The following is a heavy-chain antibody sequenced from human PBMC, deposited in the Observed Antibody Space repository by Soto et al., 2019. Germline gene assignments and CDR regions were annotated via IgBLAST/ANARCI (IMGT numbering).Heavy chain of an antibody. CDR3: VKAWGGSYYYYHGMDV. Sequence: GGSLRLSCSASGFTFSSYAMHWVRQAPGKGLEYVSAISSNGGSTYYADSVKGRFTISRDNSKNTLYLQMSSLRAEDTAVYYCVKAWGGSYYYYHGMDVWGQGTTVTVSS. V-gene: IGHV3-64D*08. J-gene: IGHJ6*02. CDR2: ISSNGGST. CDR1: GFTFSSYA. D-gene: IGHD1-26*01.